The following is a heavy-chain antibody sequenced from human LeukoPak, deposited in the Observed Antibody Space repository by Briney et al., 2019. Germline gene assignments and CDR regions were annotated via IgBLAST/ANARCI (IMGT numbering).Heavy chain of an antibody. V-gene: IGHV3-23*01. CDR1: GFTFSSYA. CDR2: ISGSGGST. D-gene: IGHD3-3*01. CDR3: AKTHPMTLSAPSGYSNY. Sequence: GGSLRLSCAASGFTFSSYAMSWVRRAPGKGLEWVSAISGSGGSTYYADSVKGRFTISRDNSKNTLYLQMNSLRAEDTAVYYCAKTHPMTLSAPSGYSNYWGQGTLVTVSS. J-gene: IGHJ4*02.